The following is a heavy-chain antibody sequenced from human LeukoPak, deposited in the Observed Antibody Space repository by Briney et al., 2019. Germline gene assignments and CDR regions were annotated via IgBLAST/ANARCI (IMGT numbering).Heavy chain of an antibody. CDR2: ISYDGSNK. D-gene: IGHD6-6*01. CDR3: ATRAARRSYFDY. Sequence: GGSLRLSCAGPGSILSSFAMHGARQAPGKGLEWVAVISYDGSNKYYADSVKGRFTISRDNSKNMLYLQMNSLRAEDTAVYYCATRAARRSYFDYWGQGTLVTVSS. J-gene: IGHJ4*02. V-gene: IGHV3-30-3*01. CDR1: GSILSSFA.